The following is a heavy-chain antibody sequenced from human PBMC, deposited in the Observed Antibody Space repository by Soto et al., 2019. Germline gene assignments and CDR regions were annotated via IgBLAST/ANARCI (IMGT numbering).Heavy chain of an antibody. CDR3: ATSRGSYLSASM. CDR2: FDPEDGET. V-gene: IGHV1-24*01. J-gene: IGHJ4*02. Sequence: ASVKVSCKVSGYTLTELSMHWVRQAPGKGLEWMGGFDPEDGETIYAQKFQGRVTMTEDTSTDTVYMELSSLRSEDTAVYYCATSRGSYLSASMWGQGTLVTVSS. D-gene: IGHD1-26*01. CDR1: GYTLTELS.